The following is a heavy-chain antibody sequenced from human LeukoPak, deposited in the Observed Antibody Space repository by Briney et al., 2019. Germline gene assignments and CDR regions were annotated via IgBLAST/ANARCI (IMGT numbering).Heavy chain of an antibody. V-gene: IGHV3-48*03. CDR1: GFTFSSYE. Sequence: GGSLRLSCAASGFTFSSYEMNWVRQAPGKGLEWVSYISSSGSTIYYADSVKGRFTISRDNSRNTVYLQMNSLRAEDTAVYYCAKDSRSLAAAGEVDFWGQGTLVTVSS. CDR3: AKDSRSLAAAGEVDF. J-gene: IGHJ4*02. D-gene: IGHD6-13*01. CDR2: ISSSGSTI.